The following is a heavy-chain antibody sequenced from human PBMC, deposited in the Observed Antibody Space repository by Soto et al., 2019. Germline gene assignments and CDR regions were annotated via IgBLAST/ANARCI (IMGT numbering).Heavy chain of an antibody. Sequence: SVKVSSKASGGTFGNYGIRWVRQAPGQGLKWMGTIMPNSKTADYTQKFQGRITITADRSPSTDIADIDLTSPRSEDTALYYCARVSISGIHGHDVCGEVSTLTV. J-gene: IGHJ6*02. CDR1: GGTFGNYG. CDR3: ARVSISGIHGHDV. D-gene: IGHD2-8*01. CDR2: IMPNSKTA. V-gene: IGHV1-69*04.